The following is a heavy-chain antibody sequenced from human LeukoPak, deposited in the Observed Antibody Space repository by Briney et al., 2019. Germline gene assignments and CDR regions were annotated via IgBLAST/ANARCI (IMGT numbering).Heavy chain of an antibody. J-gene: IGHJ4*02. V-gene: IGHV3-30-3*01. CDR2: ISYDGSNK. CDR1: GFTFSSYA. CDR3: ARDYVVEVPAAMGY. Sequence: GGSLRLSCAASGFTFSSYAMHWVRQAPGKGLEWVAVISYDGSNKYYADSVKGRFTISRDNSKNTLYLQMNSLRAEDTAVYYCARDYVVEVPAAMGYWGQGTLVTVSS. D-gene: IGHD2-2*01.